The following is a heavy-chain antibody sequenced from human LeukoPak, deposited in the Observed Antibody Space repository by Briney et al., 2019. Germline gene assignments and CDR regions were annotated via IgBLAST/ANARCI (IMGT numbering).Heavy chain of an antibody. D-gene: IGHD3-9*01. Sequence: SETLSLTCTVSGGSISSYYWSWIRHPPGKGLEWIGYIYYSGSTNYNPSLKSRVTISVDTSKNQFSLKLSSVTAADTAVYYCARMYYDILTGYYALDYWGQGTLVTVSS. CDR2: IYYSGST. CDR1: GGSISSYY. V-gene: IGHV4-59*01. J-gene: IGHJ4*02. CDR3: ARMYYDILTGYYALDY.